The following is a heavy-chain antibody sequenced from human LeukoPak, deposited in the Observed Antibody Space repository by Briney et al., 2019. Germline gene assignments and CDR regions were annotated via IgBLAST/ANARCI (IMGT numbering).Heavy chain of an antibody. CDR3: ARIGTAMIDY. CDR2: IYFSGST. J-gene: IGHJ4*02. CDR1: GDITHY. Sequence: SETLSLTCTVSGDITHYWGWIRQPPGKGLECIGSIYFSGSTFYNPSLKSRVIISADTSNNEFSLKLSSVTAADTAVYYCARIGTAMIDYWGQGTLVTVSS. V-gene: IGHV4-39*07. D-gene: IGHD5-18*01.